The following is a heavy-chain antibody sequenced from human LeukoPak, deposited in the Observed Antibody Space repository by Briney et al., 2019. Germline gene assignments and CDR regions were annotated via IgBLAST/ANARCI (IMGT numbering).Heavy chain of an antibody. CDR1: GFTFSSYA. Sequence: GGSLRLSCAASGFTFSSYAMSWVRQAPGKGLEWVSAISGSGGSTYYADSVKGRFTISRDNSKSTVYLQMNSLRGEDTAGYYCARMESTTVTAIDYWGQGTLVTVSS. V-gene: IGHV3-23*01. D-gene: IGHD4-17*01. CDR3: ARMESTTVTAIDY. CDR2: ISGSGGST. J-gene: IGHJ4*02.